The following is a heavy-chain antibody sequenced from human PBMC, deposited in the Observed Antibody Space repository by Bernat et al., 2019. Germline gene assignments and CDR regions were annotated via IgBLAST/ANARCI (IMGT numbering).Heavy chain of an antibody. CDR2: IKQDGSEK. CDR3: ARDFASATRCY. CDR1: GFMFRDYW. J-gene: IGHJ4*02. V-gene: IGHV3-7*01. Sequence: EVQLVESGGGLVQPGGSLRLSCAASGFMFRDYWMSWVRQTPGKGLEWLANIKQDGSEKKYVDSVKGRFTVSRDNAKNSLYLQMDSLRVEDTAMYYCARDFASATRCYWGQGTLVTVSS. D-gene: IGHD6-25*01.